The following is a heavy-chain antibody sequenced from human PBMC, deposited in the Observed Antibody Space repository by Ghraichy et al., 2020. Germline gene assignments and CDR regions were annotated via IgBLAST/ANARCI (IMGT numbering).Heavy chain of an antibody. D-gene: IGHD3-22*01. CDR1: GFSLSTSGVG. CDR2: IYWNDDK. CDR3: AIYLSYYYDSSGNGAFDI. J-gene: IGHJ3*02. V-gene: IGHV2-5*01. Sequence: SGPTLVKPTQTLTLTCTFSGFSLSTSGVGVGWIRQPPGKALEWLALIYWNDDKRYSPSLKSRLTITKDTSKNQVVLTMTNMDPVDTATYYCAIYLSYYYDSSGNGAFDIWGQGTMVTVSS.